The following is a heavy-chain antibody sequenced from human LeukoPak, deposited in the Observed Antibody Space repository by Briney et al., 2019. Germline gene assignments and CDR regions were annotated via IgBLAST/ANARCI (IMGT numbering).Heavy chain of an antibody. V-gene: IGHV4-34*01. J-gene: IGHJ6*02. CDR2: INHRGST. CDR3: AREWFPTAV. D-gene: IGHD3-3*01. Sequence: SETLSLTCVVYGGSFSGYYRRWIRQPPGKGLEWIGEINHRGSTNYNPSLKSRVTISVDTSKNQFSLKLSSVTAADTAVYYCAREWFPTAVWGQGTTVTVSS. CDR1: GGSFSGYY.